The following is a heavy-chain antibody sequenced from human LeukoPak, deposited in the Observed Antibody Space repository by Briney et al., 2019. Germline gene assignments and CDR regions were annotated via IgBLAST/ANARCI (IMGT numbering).Heavy chain of an antibody. D-gene: IGHD2-2*01. J-gene: IGHJ4*02. V-gene: IGHV1-2*02. CDR1: GYTFTGYY. CDR2: INPNIGGT. Sequence: ASVKVSCRASGYTFTGYYIHWVRQAPGQGLDWMGWINPNIGGTKYAQGFQGRVTMTRATSISTAYMELTNLKSDDTAVYYCARGDLAFVPAADRYGYYLWGQGTLVTVSS. CDR3: ARGDLAFVPAADRYGYYL.